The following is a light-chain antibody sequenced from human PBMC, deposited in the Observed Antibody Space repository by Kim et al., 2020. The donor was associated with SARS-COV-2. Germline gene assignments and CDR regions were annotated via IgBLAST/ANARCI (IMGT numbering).Light chain of an antibody. Sequence: SASVGDRVTISCRASQTISNYLVWLQQKPGKAPKRLIYAASSLHSGVPSRFSGSGSGTDFTLTISSLQPEDFAIYYCLQHYSYPYTFGQGTKLEI. V-gene: IGKV1-17*03. CDR3: LQHYSYPYT. CDR1: QTISNY. CDR2: AAS. J-gene: IGKJ2*01.